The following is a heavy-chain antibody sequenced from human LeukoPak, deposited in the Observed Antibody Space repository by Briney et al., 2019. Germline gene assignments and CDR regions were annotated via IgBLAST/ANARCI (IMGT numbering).Heavy chain of an antibody. V-gene: IGHV4-4*07. D-gene: IGHD2-8*01. CDR3: ARDLGYCTNGVCLNWFDP. CDR2: IYTSGST. CDR1: GGSISSYY. J-gene: IGHJ5*02. Sequence: SETLSLTCTVSGGSISSYYWSWIRQPARKGLEWIGRIYTSGSTNYNPSLKSRVTMSVDTSKNQFSLKLSSVTAADTAVYYCARDLGYCTNGVCLNWFDPWGQGTLVIVSS.